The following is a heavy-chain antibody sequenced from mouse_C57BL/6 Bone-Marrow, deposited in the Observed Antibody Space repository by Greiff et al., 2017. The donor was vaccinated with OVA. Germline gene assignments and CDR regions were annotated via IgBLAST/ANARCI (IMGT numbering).Heavy chain of an antibody. J-gene: IGHJ2*01. CDR1: GFTVREEE. CDR2: INYDGSST. Sequence: EVHLVESEGGLVQPGSSMKLSCTASGFTVREEESEENRQDPEKGLKQVATINYDGSSTYYLDSLKSRFIISRDNAKNILYLQMSSLKSEDTATYYCARGYYAIDYWGQGTTLTVSS. V-gene: IGHV5-16*01. CDR3: ARGYYAIDY. D-gene: IGHD2-1*01.